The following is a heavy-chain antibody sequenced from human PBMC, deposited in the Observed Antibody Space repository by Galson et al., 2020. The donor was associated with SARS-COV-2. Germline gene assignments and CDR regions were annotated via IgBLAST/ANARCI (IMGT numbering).Heavy chain of an antibody. CDR3: ASVSPVVMDYGMDV. V-gene: IGHV4-30-4*01. CDR2: ISYSGST. CDR1: GGSISSGDYY. J-gene: IGHJ6*02. D-gene: IGHD3-16*01. Sequence: SETLSLTCTASGGSISSGDYYWSWIRQPPGKGLEWIGYISYSGSTYYNPSLKSRLIISVDTSKNQFSLNLSSVTAADTAVYYCASVSPVVMDYGMDVCGQGTTVTVSS.